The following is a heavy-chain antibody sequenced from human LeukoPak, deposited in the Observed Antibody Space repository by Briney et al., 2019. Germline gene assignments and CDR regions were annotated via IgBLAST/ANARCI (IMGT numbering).Heavy chain of an antibody. V-gene: IGHV4-59*12. CDR1: GASITSYY. Sequence: SETLSLTCTVSGASITSYYWSWIRQPPGKGLEWIGYFYYSGGSNYNPSLKSRVTISVDKSKNQFSLKLSSVTAADTAVYYCAVGGVYLRGGAEAFDIWGQGTTVTVSS. CDR3: AVGGVYLRGGAEAFDI. J-gene: IGHJ3*02. D-gene: IGHD3-10*01. CDR2: FYYSGGS.